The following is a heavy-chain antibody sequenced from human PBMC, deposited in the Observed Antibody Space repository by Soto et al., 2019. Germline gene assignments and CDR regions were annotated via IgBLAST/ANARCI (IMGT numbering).Heavy chain of an antibody. CDR3: ARIVGATLRHNWFDP. V-gene: IGHV4-59*13. J-gene: IGHJ5*02. CDR1: GGSISSYY. Sequence: SETLSLTCTVSGGSISSYYWSWIRQPPGKGLEWIGYIYYSGSTNYNPSLKSRVTISVDTSKNQFSLKLSSVTAADTAVYYCARIVGATLRHNWFDPWGQGTLVTVSS. CDR2: IYYSGST. D-gene: IGHD1-26*01.